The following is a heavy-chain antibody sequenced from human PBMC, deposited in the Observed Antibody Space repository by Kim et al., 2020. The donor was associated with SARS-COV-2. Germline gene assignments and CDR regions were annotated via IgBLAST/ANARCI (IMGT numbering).Heavy chain of an antibody. Sequence: GGSLRLSCAASGFTFSSYSMNWVRQAPGKGLEWVSSISSSSSYIYYADSVKGRFTISRDNAKNSLYLQMNSLRAEDTAVYYCARVRSGSYYRSYDYWGQGTLVTVSS. J-gene: IGHJ4*02. CDR1: GFTFSSYS. V-gene: IGHV3-21*01. CDR3: ARVRSGSYYRSYDY. D-gene: IGHD1-26*01. CDR2: ISSSSSYI.